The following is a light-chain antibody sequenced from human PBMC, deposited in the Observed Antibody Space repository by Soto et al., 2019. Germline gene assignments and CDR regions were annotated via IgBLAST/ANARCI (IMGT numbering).Light chain of an antibody. V-gene: IGLV1-40*01. J-gene: IGLJ1*01. CDR3: QSYDSSRSGSYV. Sequence: QSVLTQPPSVSGAPGQRVTIFCTGSSSNIGAGFDVHWYQQLPGTAPKLLIYDNNDRPSGVPDRSSGSKSGTSASLAITGLQAEDEADYYCQSYDSSRSGSYVFGTGTRSPS. CDR1: SSNIGAGFD. CDR2: DNN.